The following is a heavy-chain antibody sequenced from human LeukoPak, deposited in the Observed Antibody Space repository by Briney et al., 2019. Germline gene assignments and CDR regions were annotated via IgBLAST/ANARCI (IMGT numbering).Heavy chain of an antibody. CDR2: MNPNSGNT. J-gene: IGHJ4*02. CDR1: GYTFTSYD. V-gene: IGHV1-8*03. CDR3: AREGYDYGVDY. Sequence: ASVKVSCKASGYTFTSYDINWVRQATGQGLEWMGWMNPNSGNTGYAQKFQGRVTITRNTSMSTAYMELSSLRSEDTAVYYCAREGYDYGVDYWGQGTLVTVSS. D-gene: IGHD5-12*01.